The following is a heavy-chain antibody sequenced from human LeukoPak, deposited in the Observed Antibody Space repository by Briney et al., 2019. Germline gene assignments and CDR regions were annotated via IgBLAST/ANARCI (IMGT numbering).Heavy chain of an antibody. CDR3: ARANYFDY. Sequence: SEALSLTCTVSGGSISSYYWSWFRQPPGKRLGWIASIYYSGSTTYNPSLKSRVTISVDTSKNRFSLQLSSVTAADTAVYYCARANYFDYWGQGTLVTVSS. J-gene: IGHJ4*02. CDR1: GGSISSYY. CDR2: IYYSGST. V-gene: IGHV4-59*01.